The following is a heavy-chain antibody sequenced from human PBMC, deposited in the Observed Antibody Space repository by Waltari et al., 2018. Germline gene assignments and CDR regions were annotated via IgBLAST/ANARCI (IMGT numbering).Heavy chain of an antibody. Sequence: VRLVESGGGLIHPGGSLRLSCAASGLSVSNNYMHWVRQAPGKGLEWVSVIYTGGRTYYSDAVKGRFTISRDISKNMVYLQMNNLRAEDTALYYCARDTTSRERAGDWGQGTLVTVSS. D-gene: IGHD1-1*01. CDR3: ARDTTSRERAGD. V-gene: IGHV3-53*01. J-gene: IGHJ4*02. CDR1: GLSVSNNY. CDR2: IYTGGRT.